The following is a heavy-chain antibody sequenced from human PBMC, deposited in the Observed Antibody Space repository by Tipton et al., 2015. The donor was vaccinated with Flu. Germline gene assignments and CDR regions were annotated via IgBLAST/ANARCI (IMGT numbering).Heavy chain of an antibody. CDR3: ARSSYSSSWFFDY. V-gene: IGHV3-21*01. Sequence: SLRLSCAASGFSFGSYSMNWVRRAPGKGLEWVSCITSGSTFIDYADSVKGRFTVSRDNAKNSLYLQMNSLRAEDTAVYYCARSSYSSSWFFDYWGQGTLVTVSS. CDR2: ITSGSTFI. J-gene: IGHJ4*02. D-gene: IGHD6-13*01. CDR1: GFSFGSYS.